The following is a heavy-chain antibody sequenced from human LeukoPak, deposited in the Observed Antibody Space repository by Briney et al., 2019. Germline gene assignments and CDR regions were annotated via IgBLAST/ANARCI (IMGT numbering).Heavy chain of an antibody. CDR3: ARGRPYGYSGYDWAPVY. J-gene: IGHJ4*02. V-gene: IGHV4-34*01. Sequence: PSETLSLTCTVSGGSISSYYWSWIRQPPGKGLEWIGEINHSGSTNYNPSLKSRVTISVDTSKNQFSLKLSSVTAADTAVYYCARGRPYGYSGYDWAPVYWGQGTLVTVSS. CDR2: INHSGST. D-gene: IGHD5-12*01. CDR1: GGSISSYY.